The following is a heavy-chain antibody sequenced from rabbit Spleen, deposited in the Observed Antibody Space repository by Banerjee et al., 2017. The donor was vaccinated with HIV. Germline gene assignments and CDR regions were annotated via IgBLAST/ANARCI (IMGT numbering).Heavy chain of an antibody. D-gene: IGHD2-1*01. CDR2: IYTGNGNT. Sequence: QSLEESGGDLVKPGASLTLTCTASGIDFSSSYYMCWVRQAPGKGLEWIGCIYTGNGNTYYASRAKGRFTISKTSSTTVTLQMTGLTVADTATYFCVRDQAGDADYGPYYLNLWGQGTLVTVS. CDR3: VRDQAGDADYGPYYLNL. J-gene: IGHJ4*01. CDR1: GIDFSSSYY. V-gene: IGHV1S40*01.